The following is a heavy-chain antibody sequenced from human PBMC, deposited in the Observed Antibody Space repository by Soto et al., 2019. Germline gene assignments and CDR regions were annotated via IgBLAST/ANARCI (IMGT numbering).Heavy chain of an antibody. Sequence: EVQLVESGGGLVQPGGSLRLSCAASGFTFSSYWMSWVRQAPGKGLEWVANIKQDGSEKYYVDSVKGRFTISRDNAKNPLYLQMSRLRDDAAAVYYWARGRRNYDLLIGERTDYYDNWGQRSLVT. CDR2: IKQDGSEK. J-gene: IGHJ4*02. D-gene: IGHD3-3*01. V-gene: IGHV3-7*01. CDR1: GFTFSSYW. CDR3: ARGRRNYDLLIGERTDYYDN.